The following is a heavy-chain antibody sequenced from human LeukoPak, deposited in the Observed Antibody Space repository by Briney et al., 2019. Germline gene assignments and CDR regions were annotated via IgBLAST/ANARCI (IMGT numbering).Heavy chain of an antibody. Sequence: SETLSLTCTVSGGSISSYYWSWIRQPPGKGLEWIGYIYYSGSTNYNPSLKSRVTISVDTSKNQFSLKLSSVTAADTAVYYCARILRGRFGELLGYYFDYWGQGTLVTVSS. D-gene: IGHD3-10*01. V-gene: IGHV4-59*01. CDR2: IYYSGST. CDR1: GGSISSYY. CDR3: ARILRGRFGELLGYYFDY. J-gene: IGHJ4*02.